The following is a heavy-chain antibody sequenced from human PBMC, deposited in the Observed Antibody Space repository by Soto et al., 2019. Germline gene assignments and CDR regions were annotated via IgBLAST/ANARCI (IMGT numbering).Heavy chain of an antibody. CDR2: ISGSGGST. Sequence: PGGSLRLSCAASGFTFSSYAMSWVRQAPGKGLKWVSAISGSGGSTYYADSVKGRFTISRDNSKNTLYLQMNSLRAEDTAVYYCAKARAQYYDFWSGYPVDYWGQGTLVTVSS. J-gene: IGHJ4*02. V-gene: IGHV3-23*01. D-gene: IGHD3-3*01. CDR1: GFTFSSYA. CDR3: AKARAQYYDFWSGYPVDY.